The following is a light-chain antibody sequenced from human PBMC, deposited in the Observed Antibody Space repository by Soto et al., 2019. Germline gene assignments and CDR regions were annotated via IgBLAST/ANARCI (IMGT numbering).Light chain of an antibody. V-gene: IGLV2-8*01. CDR1: SSDVGGYNC. J-gene: IGLJ2*01. CDR3: SSYAGSNTVL. CDR2: EVT. Sequence: QSALTQPPSASGSPGQSVTISCTGTSSDVGGYNCVSWYQQHPGKAPQLMIYEVTKRPSGVPDRFSGSKSGNTASLTVSGLQAEDGADYYCSSYAGSNTVLFGGGTKLTVL.